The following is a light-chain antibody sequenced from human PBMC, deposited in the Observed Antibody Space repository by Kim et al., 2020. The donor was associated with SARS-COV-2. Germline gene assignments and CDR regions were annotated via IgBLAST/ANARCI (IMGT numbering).Light chain of an antibody. Sequence: ASVGDRVTSTCRASQGIRSDLGWYQQKPGKAPKRLIYAASSLESGVPSRFSGSGSGTEFTLTISSLQPEDFATYYCLQHSDYPRTFGQVTKVDIK. CDR1: QGIRSD. CDR3: LQHSDYPRT. V-gene: IGKV1-17*01. J-gene: IGKJ1*01. CDR2: AAS.